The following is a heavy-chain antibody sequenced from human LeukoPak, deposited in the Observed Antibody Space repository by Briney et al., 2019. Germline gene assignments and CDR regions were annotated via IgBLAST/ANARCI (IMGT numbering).Heavy chain of an antibody. D-gene: IGHD3-16*01. V-gene: IGHV4-59*08. CDR3: ARLGRPAAFDI. Sequence: PSETLSLTCTVSGGSISTYYWSWIRQPPGKGLEWIGYIYYSGSTNYNPSLKSRVTISVDTSKNQFSLKLSSVTAADTAVYYCARLGRPAAFDIWGQGTMVTVSS. J-gene: IGHJ3*02. CDR1: GGSISTYY. CDR2: IYYSGST.